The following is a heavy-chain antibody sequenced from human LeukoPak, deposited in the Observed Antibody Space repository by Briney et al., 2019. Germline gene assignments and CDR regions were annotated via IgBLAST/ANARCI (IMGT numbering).Heavy chain of an antibody. Sequence: GSLRLSCAASGFTFSSYAMHWVRQAPGKGLEWVAVISYDGSNKYYADSVKGRFTISRDNSKNTLYLQMDSLRAEDTAVYYCAKGYDFWSGLLDYWGQGTLVTVSS. CDR2: ISYDGSNK. J-gene: IGHJ4*02. CDR1: GFTFSSYA. D-gene: IGHD3-3*01. CDR3: AKGYDFWSGLLDY. V-gene: IGHV3-30*04.